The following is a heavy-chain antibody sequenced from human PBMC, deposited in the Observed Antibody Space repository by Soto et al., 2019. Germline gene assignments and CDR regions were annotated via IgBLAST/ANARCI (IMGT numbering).Heavy chain of an antibody. Sequence: LRLSCAASGFMFNNYAMSWVRQAPGKGLEWVSTVSVSGGTTYYADSLKGRFTISRDNSKKTVYLQMNRLRADDTAIYYCAKGLYYSDSSGYRLFDYWGEGTLSTV. CDR1: GFMFNNYA. J-gene: IGHJ4*02. D-gene: IGHD3-22*01. CDR3: AKGLYYSDSSGYRLFDY. CDR2: VSVSGGTT. V-gene: IGHV3-23*01.